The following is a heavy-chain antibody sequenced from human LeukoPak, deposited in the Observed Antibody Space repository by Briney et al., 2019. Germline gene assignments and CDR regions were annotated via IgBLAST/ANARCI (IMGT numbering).Heavy chain of an antibody. CDR2: VSGSGGST. CDR3: AKDLDIVATITGN. Sequence: GGFLRIFPAAPGFTLLRYAISWGRPAPGEGVEWVSGVSGSGGSTYYADSVKGRFTISRDNSKNTLYLQMNSLRAEDTAVYYCAKDLDIVATITGNWGQGTLVTVSS. D-gene: IGHD5-12*01. CDR1: GFTLLRYA. J-gene: IGHJ4*02. V-gene: IGHV3-23*01.